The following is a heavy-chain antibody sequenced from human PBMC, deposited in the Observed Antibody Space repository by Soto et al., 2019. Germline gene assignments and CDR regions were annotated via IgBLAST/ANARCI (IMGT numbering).Heavy chain of an antibody. V-gene: IGHV4-34*01. CDR2: INHSGST. CDR1: GGSFSGYY. Sequence: PSETLSLTCAVYGGSFSGYYWSWIRQPPGKGLEWIGEINHSGSTNYNPSLKSRVTISVDTSKNQFSLKLSSVTAADTAMYYCARGRGGTVVVPAVHIENWFDPWGQGTLVTVSS. D-gene: IGHD2-2*01. CDR3: ARGRGGTVVVPAVHIENWFDP. J-gene: IGHJ5*02.